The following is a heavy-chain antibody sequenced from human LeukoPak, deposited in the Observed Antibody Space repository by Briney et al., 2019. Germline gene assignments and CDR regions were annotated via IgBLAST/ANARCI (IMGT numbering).Heavy chain of an antibody. CDR1: GGTFSSYA. Sequence: ASVKVSCKASGGTFSSYAISWVRQAPGQGLEWMGGIIPIFGTANYAQKLQGRVTMTTDTSTSTAYMELRSLRSDDTAVYYCARGYCSGGSCYFNPLDYFDYWGQGTLVTVSS. D-gene: IGHD2-15*01. CDR2: IIPIFGTA. CDR3: ARGYCSGGSCYFNPLDYFDY. J-gene: IGHJ4*02. V-gene: IGHV1-69*05.